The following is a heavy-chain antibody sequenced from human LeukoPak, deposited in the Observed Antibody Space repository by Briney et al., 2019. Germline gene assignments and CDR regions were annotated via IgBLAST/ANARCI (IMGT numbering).Heavy chain of an antibody. Sequence: SVKVSCKASGGTFSSYAISWVRQAPGQGLEWMGRIIPILGIANYAQKFQGRVTITADKSTSTAYMELSSLRSEDTAVYYCAREVYSSGSGFDPWGQGTLVTVSS. CDR2: IIPILGIA. D-gene: IGHD6-19*01. CDR1: GGTFSSYA. V-gene: IGHV1-69*04. CDR3: AREVYSSGSGFDP. J-gene: IGHJ5*02.